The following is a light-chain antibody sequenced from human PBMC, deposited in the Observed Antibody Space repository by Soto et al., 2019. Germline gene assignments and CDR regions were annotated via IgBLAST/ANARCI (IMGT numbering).Light chain of an antibody. J-gene: IGLJ1*01. V-gene: IGLV2-14*01. CDR2: EVS. Sequence: QSVLTQPASVSGSPGQSITISCTGTSSDVGGYNYVSWYQQHPGKAPKLMICEVSNRPSGVSNRFSASKSGNTASLTISGLQADDEADYYCNSYAGDLIRFVFGTGTKVTVL. CDR3: NSYAGDLIRFV. CDR1: SSDVGGYNY.